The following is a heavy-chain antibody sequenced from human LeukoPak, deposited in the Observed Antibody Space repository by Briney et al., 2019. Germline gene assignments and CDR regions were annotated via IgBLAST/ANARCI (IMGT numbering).Heavy chain of an antibody. V-gene: IGHV1-2*02. D-gene: IGHD2-2*01. J-gene: IGHJ5*02. CDR2: INPKSGGT. CDR1: GYTFTGYY. Sequence: ASVKVSCKASGYTFTGYYMHWVRQAPGQGLEWMGWINPKSGGTNYAQKFQGRVTMTRDTSTSTVYMEVSSLRSEDTAVYYCARGDCSRTNCLTRNNWFDPWGQGTLVIVSS. CDR3: ARGDCSRTNCLTRNNWFDP.